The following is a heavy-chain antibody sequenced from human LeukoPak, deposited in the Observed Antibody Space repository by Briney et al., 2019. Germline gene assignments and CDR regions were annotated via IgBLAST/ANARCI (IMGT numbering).Heavy chain of an antibody. CDR2: IYYSGIT. CDR3: ARHEYSGSYYGLSWFDP. D-gene: IGHD1-26*01. V-gene: IGHV4-39*01. J-gene: IGHJ5*02. CDR1: GGSISSSGYY. Sequence: PSETLSLXCTVSGGSISSSGYYWGWIRQPPGKGLEWIASIYYSGITYYNPSLKSRVTISVDTSKNQPSLKLSSLTAADTAVYYCARHEYSGSYYGLSWFDPWGQGTLVTVSS.